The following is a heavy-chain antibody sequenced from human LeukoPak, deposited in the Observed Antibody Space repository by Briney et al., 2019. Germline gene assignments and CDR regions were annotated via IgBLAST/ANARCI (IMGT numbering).Heavy chain of an antibody. J-gene: IGHJ3*02. CDR1: GGSVSSGSYY. Sequence: PSETLSLTCTVSGGSVSSGSYYWSWIRQPAGKGLEWIGRIYTSGSTNYNPSLKSRVTISVDTSKNQFSLKLSSVTAADTAVYYCARLNYYDSSRSAFDIWGQGTMVTVSS. D-gene: IGHD3-22*01. CDR3: ARLNYYDSSRSAFDI. V-gene: IGHV4-61*02. CDR2: IYTSGST.